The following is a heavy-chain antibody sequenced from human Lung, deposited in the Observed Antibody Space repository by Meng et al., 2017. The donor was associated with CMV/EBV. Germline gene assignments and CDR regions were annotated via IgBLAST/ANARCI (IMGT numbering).Heavy chain of an antibody. CDR2: INPRSGDS. CDR3: ARNNYYYDSSGPFGL. D-gene: IGHD3-22*01. V-gene: IGHV1-2*02. CDR1: GDTFGDYL. J-gene: IGHJ5*02. Sequence: GDTFGDYLIHWVRQAPGQGLEWMGWINPRSGDSKYAQKFQGRVTMTRDTAISATYMEVRRLTYDDTAVYYCARNNYYYDSSGPFGLWGQGALVTVSS.